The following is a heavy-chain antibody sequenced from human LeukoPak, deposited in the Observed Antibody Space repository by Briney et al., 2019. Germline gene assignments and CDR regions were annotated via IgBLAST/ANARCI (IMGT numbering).Heavy chain of an antibody. V-gene: IGHV3-7*04. CDR1: GSTFSSFW. CDR3: ARVVTWFDP. Sequence: PGGSLRLSCAASGSTFSSFWMSWVRQAPGKGLEWVAHIKEDGSMLSYVDSVKGRFTISRDNAKNSVYLQMNSLRAEDTAVYYCARVVTWFDPWGQGSLVTVSS. CDR2: IKEDGSML. J-gene: IGHJ5*02.